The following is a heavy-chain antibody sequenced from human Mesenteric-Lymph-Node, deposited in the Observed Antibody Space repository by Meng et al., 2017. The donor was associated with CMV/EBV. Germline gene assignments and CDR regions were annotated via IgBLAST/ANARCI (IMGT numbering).Heavy chain of an antibody. D-gene: IGHD2-21*01. CDR2: ISSSGSTI. V-gene: IGHV3-48*03. Sequence: GGSLRLSCAASGFTFSSYEMNWVCQAPGKGLEWVSYISSSGSTIYYADSVKGRFTISRDNAKNSLYLQMNSLRAEDTAVYYCARDFLNALFFYYYGMDVWGQGTTVTVFS. J-gene: IGHJ6*02. CDR3: ARDFLNALFFYYYGMDV. CDR1: GFTFSSYE.